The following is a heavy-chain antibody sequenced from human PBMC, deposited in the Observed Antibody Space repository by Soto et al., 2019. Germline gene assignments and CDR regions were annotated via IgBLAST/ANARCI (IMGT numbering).Heavy chain of an antibody. J-gene: IGHJ4*01. Sequence: GGALRLSCAASGFIFKSYGMNWVRQAPGKGLEWISYISGSGDRTYYAQSVQGRFTISRDNSKNTLSVQMNSLRAEDTAVYFCAKGVNDYSTYYFNYWGQGILVTVSS. CDR2: ISGSGDRT. V-gene: IGHV3-23*01. CDR3: AKGVNDYSTYYFNY. CDR1: GFIFKSYG. D-gene: IGHD4-4*01.